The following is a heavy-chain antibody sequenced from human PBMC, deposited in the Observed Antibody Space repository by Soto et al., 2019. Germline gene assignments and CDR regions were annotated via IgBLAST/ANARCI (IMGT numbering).Heavy chain of an antibody. Sequence: EVQILESGGGLVQPGGSLRLSCAASGFTFSSYAMYWVRQAPGKGLAWVSGISDSGTGTYYADSVKGRFNISRDNSKNTVYLQMKSLRAEDTAVYYCAKDHTVVIRDAFDIWGQGTMVNVSS. J-gene: IGHJ3*02. CDR1: GFTFSSYA. CDR2: ISDSGTGT. V-gene: IGHV3-23*01. CDR3: AKDHTVVIRDAFDI. D-gene: IGHD3-22*01.